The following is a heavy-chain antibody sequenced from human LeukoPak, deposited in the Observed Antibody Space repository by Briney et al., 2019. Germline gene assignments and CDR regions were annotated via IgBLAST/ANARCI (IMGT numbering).Heavy chain of an antibody. CDR3: ATDLISGSYAVDY. V-gene: IGHV1-24*01. Sequence: ASVKVSCKVSGYTLTELSMHWVRQAPGKGLERMGGFDPEDGETIYAQKFQGRVTMTEDTSTDTAYMELSSLRSEDTAVYYCATDLISGSYAVDYWGQGTLVTVSS. CDR2: FDPEDGET. J-gene: IGHJ4*02. CDR1: GYTLTELS. D-gene: IGHD1-26*01.